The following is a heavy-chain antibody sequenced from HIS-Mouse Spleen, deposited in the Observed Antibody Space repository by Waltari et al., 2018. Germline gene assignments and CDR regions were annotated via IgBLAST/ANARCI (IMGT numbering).Heavy chain of an antibody. CDR3: ASSEVVVIRMGAFDI. Sequence: QVQLVQSGAEVKKPGSSVTVSCMASGFTFTGFDSPWVRQDPGQGFEWMGWINPNSGGTNYAQKFQGRVTMTRDTSISTAYMELSRLRSDDTAVYYCASSEVVVIRMGAFDIWGQGTMVTVSS. CDR1: GFTFTGFD. V-gene: IGHV1-2*02. J-gene: IGHJ3*02. D-gene: IGHD3-22*01. CDR2: INPNSGGT.